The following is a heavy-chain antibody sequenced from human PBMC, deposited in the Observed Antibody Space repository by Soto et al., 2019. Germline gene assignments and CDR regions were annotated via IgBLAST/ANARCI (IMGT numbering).Heavy chain of an antibody. Sequence: QVQLVQSGAEVKKPGSSVKVSCKASGGTFSSYAISWVRQAPGQGLEWMGGIIPIFGTANYAQKFQGRVTVTADEPTSTAYMEVGSLRSEDTAVLYWARGGGDGYYYGMDVWGQGTTVTVSS. CDR1: GGTFSSYA. D-gene: IGHD3-16*01. CDR3: ARGGGDGYYYGMDV. V-gene: IGHV1-69*01. J-gene: IGHJ6*02. CDR2: IIPIFGTA.